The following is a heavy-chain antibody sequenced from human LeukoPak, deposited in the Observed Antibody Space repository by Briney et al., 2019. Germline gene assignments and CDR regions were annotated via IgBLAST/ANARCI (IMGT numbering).Heavy chain of an antibody. Sequence: PGGSLRLSCAASGFTFSSYAMSWVRQAPGKGLEWVSAISGSGGSTYYADSVKGRFTISRDNSKNTLYLQMNSLRAEDTAVYYCAKVPFLAGDLFGWFDPWGQGTLVTVSS. J-gene: IGHJ5*02. CDR1: GFTFSSYA. V-gene: IGHV3-23*01. D-gene: IGHD2-21*01. CDR2: ISGSGGST. CDR3: AKVPFLAGDLFGWFDP.